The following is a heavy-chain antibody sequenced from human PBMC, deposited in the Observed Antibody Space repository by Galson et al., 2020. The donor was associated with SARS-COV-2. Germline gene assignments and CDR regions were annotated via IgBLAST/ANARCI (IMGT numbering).Heavy chain of an antibody. V-gene: IGHV1-46*01. CDR2: INPSGGST. CDR3: ARSLYYDSSGYIPGGEYAFDI. D-gene: IGHD3-22*01. CDR1: GYTFTSYY. Sequence: ASVKVSCKASGYTFTSYYMHWVRQAPGQGLEWMGIINPSGGSTSYAQKFQGRVTMTRDTSTSTVYMELSSLRSEDTAVYYCARSLYYDSSGYIPGGEYAFDIWGQGTMVTVSS. J-gene: IGHJ3*02.